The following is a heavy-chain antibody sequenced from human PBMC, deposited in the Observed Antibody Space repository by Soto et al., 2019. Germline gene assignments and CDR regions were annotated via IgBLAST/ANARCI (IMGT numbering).Heavy chain of an antibody. J-gene: IGHJ4*02. CDR2: INAGNANT. CDR3: ARGRNVYYFDY. D-gene: IGHD3-16*01. V-gene: IGHV1-3*01. Sequence: QVQLVQSGAEVKKPGASVKVSCKASGYTFTSYSMHWVRQAPGQRLEWMGWINAGNANTKYSQKFQGRVTITRDTAASTAYMELSSLRSEDTAVYYCARGRNVYYFDYWGQGTLVTVSS. CDR1: GYTFTSYS.